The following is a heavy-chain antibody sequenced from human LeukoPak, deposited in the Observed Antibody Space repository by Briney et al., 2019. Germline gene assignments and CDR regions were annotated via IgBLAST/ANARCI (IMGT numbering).Heavy chain of an antibody. CDR3: ASLGGTVTKVEYYFDY. J-gene: IGHJ4*02. D-gene: IGHD4-17*01. Sequence: GGSLRLSCAASGFTFSSYWMSWVRQAPGKGLEWVANINQDGNEKYYVDSVKGRFTISRDNAKNLVYLQMNSLRAEDTAMYYCASLGGTVTKVEYYFDYWGQGTLVTVSS. V-gene: IGHV3-7*01. CDR1: GFTFSSYW. CDR2: INQDGNEK.